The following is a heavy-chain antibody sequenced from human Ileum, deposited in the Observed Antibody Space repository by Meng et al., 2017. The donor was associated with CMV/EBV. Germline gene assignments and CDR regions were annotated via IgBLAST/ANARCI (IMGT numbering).Heavy chain of an antibody. J-gene: IGHJ6*02. V-gene: IGHV3-73*01. D-gene: IGHD2-2*03. CDR1: GFLLSGSA. CDR2: IRSKANSYAT. CDR3: TRLEGGYCSSTSCPRNYYYYGMDV. Sequence: GESLKISCAAPGFLLSGSAMHRVRQASGKGLEWVGRIRSKANSYATAYAASVKGRFTISRDDSKNTAYLQMNSLKTEDTAVYYCTRLEGGYCSSTSCPRNYYYYGMDVWGQGTTVTVSS.